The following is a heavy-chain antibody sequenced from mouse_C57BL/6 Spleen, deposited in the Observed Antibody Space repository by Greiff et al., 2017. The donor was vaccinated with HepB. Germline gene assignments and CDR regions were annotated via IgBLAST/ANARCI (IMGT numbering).Heavy chain of an antibody. D-gene: IGHD1-1*01. V-gene: IGHV1-15*01. CDR2: IDPETGGT. CDR1: GYTFTDYE. Sequence: QVQLQQSGAELVRPGASVTLSCKASGYTFTDYEMHWVKQTPVHGLEWIGAIDPETGGTAYNQKFKGKAILTADKSSSTAYMDLRSLTSEDSAVYYCTRGTTVVATNWYFDVWGTGTTVTVSS. CDR3: TRGTTVVATNWYFDV. J-gene: IGHJ1*03.